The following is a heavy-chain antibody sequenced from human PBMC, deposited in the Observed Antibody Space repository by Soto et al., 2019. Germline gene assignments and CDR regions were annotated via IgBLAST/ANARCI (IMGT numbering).Heavy chain of an antibody. D-gene: IGHD3-22*01. Sequence: PGGSLRLSCAASGFTFSSYSMNWVRQAPGKGLEWVSSISSSSSYIYYADSVKGRFTISRDNAKNSLYLQMNSLRAEDTAVYYCARVQVANYYDSSGCDYWGQGTLVTVSS. CDR3: ARVQVANYYDSSGCDY. V-gene: IGHV3-21*01. CDR2: ISSSSSYI. J-gene: IGHJ4*02. CDR1: GFTFSSYS.